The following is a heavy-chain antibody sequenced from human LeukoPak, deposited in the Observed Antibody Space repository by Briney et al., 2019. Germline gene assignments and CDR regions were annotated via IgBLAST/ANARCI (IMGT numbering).Heavy chain of an antibody. V-gene: IGHV3-23*01. CDR1: GFTFSSYA. CDR3: AKGKGAYCDGACSGRILDY. D-gene: IGHD2-21*02. Sequence: GASVKLSCKASGFTFSSYAMSWVRQTPGKGLEWVSGISGSGGSTYDADSVKGRFTISRDNSMNTAYLQMNSLRAEDTAVYYCAKGKGAYCDGACSGRILDYWGQGILVTVSS. CDR2: ISGSGGST. J-gene: IGHJ4*02.